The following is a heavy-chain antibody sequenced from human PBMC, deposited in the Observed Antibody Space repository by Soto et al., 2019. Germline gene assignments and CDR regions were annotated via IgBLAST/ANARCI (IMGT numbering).Heavy chain of an antibody. J-gene: IGHJ4*02. CDR2: FNPILSMS. CDR3: ATSYGSGSRAFDY. D-gene: IGHD3-10*01. CDR1: GDTFNFYS. Sequence: VQLVQSGAEVKKPGSSVKVSCKASGDTFNFYSINWVRQAPGLGLEWVGRFNPILSMSNSAQKFQGRVTLIADKSASTAYMVLSSLRSDDTAMYYCATSYGSGSRAFDYWGQGALVTVSS. V-gene: IGHV1-69*02.